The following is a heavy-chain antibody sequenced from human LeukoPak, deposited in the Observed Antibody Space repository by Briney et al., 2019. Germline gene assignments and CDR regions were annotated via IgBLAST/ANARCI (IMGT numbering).Heavy chain of an antibody. D-gene: IGHD2-8*01. Sequence: SETLSLTCTVSGGSISSYYWSWIRQPPGKGLEWIGYIYYSGSTNYNPSLKSRVTISVDTSKNQFSLKLSSVTAADTAVYYCARLMMTIDAFDIWGQGTMVTVSS. CDR2: IYYSGST. CDR3: ARLMMTIDAFDI. V-gene: IGHV4-59*01. J-gene: IGHJ3*02. CDR1: GGSISSYY.